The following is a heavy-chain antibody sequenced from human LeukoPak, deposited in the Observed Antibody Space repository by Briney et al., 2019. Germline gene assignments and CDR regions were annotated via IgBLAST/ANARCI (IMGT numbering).Heavy chain of an antibody. CDR2: IWFDGSYK. V-gene: IGHV3-33*06. D-gene: IGHD6-13*01. J-gene: IGHJ4*02. CDR1: GFKFSNYG. CDR3: AKVVQYTASTGTGLDY. Sequence: GSLRLSCVASGFKFSNYGMHWVRQAPGKGLDWVSVIWFDGSYKYYGDSVRGRFTISRDNAKNTLYLQMNSLRAEDTAIYYCAKVVQYTASTGTGLDYWGQGTLVTVSS.